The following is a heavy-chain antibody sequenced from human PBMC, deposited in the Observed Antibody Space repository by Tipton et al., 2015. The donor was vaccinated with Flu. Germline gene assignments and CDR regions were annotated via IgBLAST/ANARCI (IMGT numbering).Heavy chain of an antibody. CDR3: ARAGSWRFYWYFDL. J-gene: IGHJ2*01. V-gene: IGHV4-61*10. CDR2: IYYSGST. Sequence: TLSLTCTVSGASISTGDYYWSWIRQPAGKGLEWIGYIYYSGSTNYNPSLKSRVTLSVDTSKNQFSLKLSSVTAADTAVYYCARAGSWRFYWYFDLWGRGTLVTVSS. CDR1: GASISTGDYY. D-gene: IGHD6-13*01.